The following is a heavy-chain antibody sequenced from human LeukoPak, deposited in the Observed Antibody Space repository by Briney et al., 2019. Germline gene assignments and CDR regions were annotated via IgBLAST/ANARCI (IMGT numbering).Heavy chain of an antibody. J-gene: IGHJ4*02. D-gene: IGHD3-22*01. CDR1: GFTFSSYS. CDR2: ISSSSSTI. V-gene: IGHV3-48*01. CDR3: ARDEYYYDSSGYPY. Sequence: GGSLRLSCAASGFTFSSYSMNWVRQAPGKGLEWVSYISSSSSTIYYADSVKGRFTISRDNAKNSLYLQMNSPRAEDTAVYYCARDEYYYDSSGYPYWGQGTLVTVSS.